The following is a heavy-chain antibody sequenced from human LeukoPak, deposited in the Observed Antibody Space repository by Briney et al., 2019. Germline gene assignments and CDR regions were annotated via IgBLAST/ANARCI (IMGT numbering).Heavy chain of an antibody. V-gene: IGHV4-34*01. Sequence: SETLSLTCAVYGGSFSGYYWSWIRQPPGKGLEWIGEINHSGSTNYNPSLKSRVTISVDTSKNQFSLKLSSVTAADTAVYYCARLPLKVIVVVPGRNAFDIWGQGTMVTVSS. J-gene: IGHJ3*02. CDR2: INHSGST. D-gene: IGHD2-2*01. CDR3: ARLPLKVIVVVPGRNAFDI. CDR1: GGSFSGYY.